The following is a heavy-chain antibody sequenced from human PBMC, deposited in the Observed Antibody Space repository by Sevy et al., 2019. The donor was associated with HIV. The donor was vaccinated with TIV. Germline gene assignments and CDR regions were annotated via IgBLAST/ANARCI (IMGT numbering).Heavy chain of an antibody. J-gene: IGHJ4*02. D-gene: IGHD1-26*01. CDR3: AREFIEGAGTTVGYFDY. Sequence: GGSLRLSCAASGFTFSSYAMHWVRQAPGKGLEWVAVISYDGSNKYYADSVKGRFTISSDNSKNTLYLQMNSLRADDTAVYYCAREFIEGAGTTVGYFDYWGQGTLVTVSS. V-gene: IGHV3-30-3*01. CDR1: GFTFSSYA. CDR2: ISYDGSNK.